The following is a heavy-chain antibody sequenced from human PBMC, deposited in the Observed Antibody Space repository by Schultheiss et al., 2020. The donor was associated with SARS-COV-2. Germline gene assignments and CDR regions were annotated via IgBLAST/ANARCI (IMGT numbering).Heavy chain of an antibody. V-gene: IGHV4-30-2*01. CDR1: GGSISSGGYS. CDR2: IYHSGST. J-gene: IGHJ6*02. Sequence: SETLSLTCAVSGGSISSGGYSWSWIRQPPGKGLEWIGYIYHSGSTYYNPSLKSRVTISVDRFKNQFSLKLSSVTAADTAVYYCARAPMPQNYYGMDVWGQGTTVTVSS. CDR3: ARAPMPQNYYGMDV. D-gene: IGHD2-2*01.